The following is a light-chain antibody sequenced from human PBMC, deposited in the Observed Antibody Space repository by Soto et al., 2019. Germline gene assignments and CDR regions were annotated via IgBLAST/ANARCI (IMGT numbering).Light chain of an antibody. V-gene: IGKV3-15*01. CDR2: GSA. Sequence: EIVMTQSPATLSVSPGERATLSCRASQSVFSSLAWYQQRPGQAPRLLIYGSATRATGIPDRFSGSGSGTEFTLTISRLKSEDSAVYYCQQYHSWPAFGQGTKVDIK. CDR3: QQYHSWPA. J-gene: IGKJ1*01. CDR1: QSVFSS.